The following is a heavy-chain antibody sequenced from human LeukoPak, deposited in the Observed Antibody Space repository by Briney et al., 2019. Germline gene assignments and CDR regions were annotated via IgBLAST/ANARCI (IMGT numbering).Heavy chain of an antibody. J-gene: IGHJ4*02. CDR1: GFTFSNYA. D-gene: IGHD2-2*01. CDR2: ISGSGASA. Sequence: RGGSLRLSCAASGFTFSNYAMSWVRQAPGKGLEWVSTISGSGASATYADSVKGRFTISRDNSKNTLYLQMDSLRAEDTAVYYCANLVVPAARGNNYWGQGTLVTVSS. V-gene: IGHV3-23*01. CDR3: ANLVVPAARGNNY.